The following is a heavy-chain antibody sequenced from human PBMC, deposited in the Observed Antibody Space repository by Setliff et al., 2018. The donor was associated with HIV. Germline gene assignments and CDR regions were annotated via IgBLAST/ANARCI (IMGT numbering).Heavy chain of an antibody. CDR2: IYHSGST. J-gene: IGHJ4*02. D-gene: IGHD3-22*01. Sequence: LSETLSLTCAVSGGSISSNWWSWVRQSPGKGLEWIGEIYHSGSTHYNPSLQSRVTISVDKSKSQFSLKLNSVTAADTAVYYCGGNGYYSIDYWGQGTLVTVSS. CDR3: GGNGYYSIDY. V-gene: IGHV4-4*02. CDR1: GGSISSNW.